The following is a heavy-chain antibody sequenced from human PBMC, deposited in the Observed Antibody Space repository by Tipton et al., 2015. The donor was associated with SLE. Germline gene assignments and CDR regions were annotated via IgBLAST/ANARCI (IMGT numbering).Heavy chain of an antibody. V-gene: IGHV4-38-2*02. D-gene: IGHD2-2*01. CDR2: VFRGGST. CDR3: ARGCSSSTCEPFYFFGMDV. J-gene: IGHJ6*02. CDR1: GYSISSGFY. Sequence: TLSLTCTVSGYSISSGFYWAWIRQPPGKGLEWIGEVFRGGSTNYSPSLESRVTITVDMSKNQFSLRLISVTAADTAVYYCARGCSSSTCEPFYFFGMDVWGQGTTVTVSS.